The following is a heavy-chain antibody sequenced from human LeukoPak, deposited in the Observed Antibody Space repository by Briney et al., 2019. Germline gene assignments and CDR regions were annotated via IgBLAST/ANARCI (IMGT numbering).Heavy chain of an antibody. V-gene: IGHV3-30-3*01. CDR2: ISYDESNE. CDR3: ARDSYGSDY. D-gene: IGHD3-10*01. J-gene: IGHJ4*02. CDR1: GFIFSTYA. Sequence: PGGSLRLFCAASGFIFSTYAMHWVRQAPGKGLDWVAVISYDESNEYYADSVKGRFTISRDNSKNTLYLQINSLRAEDSAVYYCARDSYGSDYWGQGTLVTVSS.